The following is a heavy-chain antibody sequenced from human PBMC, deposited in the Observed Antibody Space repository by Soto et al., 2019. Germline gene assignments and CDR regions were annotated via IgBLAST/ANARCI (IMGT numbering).Heavy chain of an antibody. J-gene: IGHJ5*02. CDR2: MNPNSGNT. CDR3: ARGVGDDYGDLNWFDP. D-gene: IGHD4-17*01. CDR1: GYTFTSYD. Sequence: QVQLVQSGAEVKKPGASVKVSCKASGYTFTSYDINWVRQATGQGLEWMGWMNPNSGNTGYAQKFQGRVTMTRNTAISTAYMELSSLRSEDTAVYYCARGVGDDYGDLNWFDPWGQGTLVTVSS. V-gene: IGHV1-8*01.